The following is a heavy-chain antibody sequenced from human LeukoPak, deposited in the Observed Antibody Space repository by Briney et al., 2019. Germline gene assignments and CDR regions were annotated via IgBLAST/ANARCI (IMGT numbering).Heavy chain of an antibody. D-gene: IGHD2-21*02. J-gene: IGHJ2*01. CDR2: SDPEDGET. CDR3: VTDRARLFWYFDL. CDR1: GSPLSDLS. Sequence: ASVKVSCKVSGSPLSDLSIHWVRQAPGKGPEYVGGSDPEDGETFHAQNFQGRVTMTEDTSIDTAYMELSSLRSEDTAVYYCVTDRARLFWYFDLWGRGTLVTVSS. V-gene: IGHV1-24*01.